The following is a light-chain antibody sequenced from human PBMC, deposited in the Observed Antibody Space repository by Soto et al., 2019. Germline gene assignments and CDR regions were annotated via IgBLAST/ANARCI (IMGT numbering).Light chain of an antibody. CDR2: GAS. CDR1: QSVSSSY. CDR3: QHFGRSRYT. J-gene: IGKJ2*01. Sequence: EIVLTQSPGTLSLSPGERATLSCRASQSVSSSYLAWYQQKPGQAPRLLIYGASSRATDIPDRFSGRGSGTDFTLTISRLEPEVFAVYYCQHFGRSRYTFGQGTKLEIK. V-gene: IGKV3-20*01.